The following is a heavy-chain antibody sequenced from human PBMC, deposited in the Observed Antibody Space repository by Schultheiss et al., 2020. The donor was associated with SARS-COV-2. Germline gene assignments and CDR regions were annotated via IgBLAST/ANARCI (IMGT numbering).Heavy chain of an antibody. J-gene: IGHJ3*02. V-gene: IGHV4-38-2*01. CDR2: IYHSGST. CDR3: AILRDAFDI. Sequence: SETLSLTCAVSGYSISSGYYWGWIRQPPGKGLEWIGSIYHSGSTYYNPSLKSRVTISVDTSKNQFSLKLSSVTAADTAVYYCAILRDAFDIWGQGTMVTVSS. CDR1: GYSISSGYY.